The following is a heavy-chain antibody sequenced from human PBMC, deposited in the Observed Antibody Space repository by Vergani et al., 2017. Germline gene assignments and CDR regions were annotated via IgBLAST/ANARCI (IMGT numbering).Heavy chain of an antibody. CDR1: GFTFSSYW. V-gene: IGHV3-7*01. CDR3: AKDVGGNEESFDY. Sequence: EVQLVESGGGLVQPGGSLRLSCAASGFTFSSYWMSWVRQAPGKGLEWVANIKQDGSEKYYVDSVKGRFTISRDNAKNSLYLQMNSLRAEDTAVYYCAKDVGGNEESFDYWGQGTLVTVSS. CDR2: IKQDGSEK. D-gene: IGHD4-23*01. J-gene: IGHJ4*02.